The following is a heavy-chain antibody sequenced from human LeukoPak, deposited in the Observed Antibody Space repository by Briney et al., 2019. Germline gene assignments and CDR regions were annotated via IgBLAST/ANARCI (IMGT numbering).Heavy chain of an antibody. Sequence: GGSLRLSCAASGLTLSTTYMNWVRQAPGKGLEWVSVIYSDGSTKYADSVKGRFTISRDNSKNTLYLQMNNLRGEDTALYFCARDGGRWSFDYWGQGTLVTVSS. CDR3: ARDGGRWSFDY. J-gene: IGHJ4*02. CDR2: IYSDGST. V-gene: IGHV3-66*01. CDR1: GLTLSTTY. D-gene: IGHD3-16*01.